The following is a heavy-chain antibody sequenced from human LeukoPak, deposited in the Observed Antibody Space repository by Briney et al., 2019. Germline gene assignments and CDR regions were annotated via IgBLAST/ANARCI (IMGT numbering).Heavy chain of an antibody. CDR3: VGASYDSSGYFNFDY. CDR2: TYFRSKWYN. CDR1: GDSVSSSDAA. Sequence: SQTLSLTCAISGDSVSSSDAAWNWIRQSPSRGLEWLGRTYFRSKWYNNYAVSLKSRIIINPDTSKNQFTLHLNSVTPEDTAVYYCVGASYDSSGYFNFDYWGQGTLVTVSS. V-gene: IGHV6-1*01. J-gene: IGHJ4*02. D-gene: IGHD3-22*01.